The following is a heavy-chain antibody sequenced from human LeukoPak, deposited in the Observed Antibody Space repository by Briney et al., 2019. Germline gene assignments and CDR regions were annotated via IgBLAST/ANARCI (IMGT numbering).Heavy chain of an antibody. Sequence: ASVEVSCKASGYTFTSYDINWVRQATGQGLEWMGWMNPNSGNTGYAQKFQGRVTMTRNTSISTAYMELSSLRSEDTAVYYCARIYYDSSGQVYYYYGMDVWGQGTTVTVSS. CDR3: ARIYYDSSGQVYYYYGMDV. CDR1: GYTFTSYD. V-gene: IGHV1-8*01. CDR2: MNPNSGNT. J-gene: IGHJ6*02. D-gene: IGHD3-22*01.